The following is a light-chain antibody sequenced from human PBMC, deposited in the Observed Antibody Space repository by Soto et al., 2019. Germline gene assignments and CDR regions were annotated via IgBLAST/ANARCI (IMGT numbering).Light chain of an antibody. V-gene: IGKV3-11*01. CDR3: QQRSNWPPYT. CDR1: QSVRNN. CDR2: GAS. J-gene: IGKJ2*01. Sequence: EIVMTQSPATLSVSPGESATLSCRASQSVRNNLAWYQQKPGQAPRLLIYGASNRATGIPARFSGSGSGTDFTLTISSLEPEDFAVYYCQQRSNWPPYTFGQGTKLEIK.